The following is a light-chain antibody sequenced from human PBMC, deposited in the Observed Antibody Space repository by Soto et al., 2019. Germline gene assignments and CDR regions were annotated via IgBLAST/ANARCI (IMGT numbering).Light chain of an antibody. Sequence: QSVLTQPPSVSGAPGQRVTISCTGTNFNIGAGYEVHWYQHLPGTAPKLLIYGNINRPSGVPDRFSASNSGNTASLTVSGLQAEDEADYYCSSHAGSIHFYVFGTGTKVTVL. V-gene: IGLV1-40*01. J-gene: IGLJ1*01. CDR2: GNI. CDR1: NFNIGAGYE. CDR3: SSHAGSIHFYV.